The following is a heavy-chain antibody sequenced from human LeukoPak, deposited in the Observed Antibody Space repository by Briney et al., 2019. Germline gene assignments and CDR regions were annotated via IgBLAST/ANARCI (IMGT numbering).Heavy chain of an antibody. D-gene: IGHD1-26*01. Sequence: PGGSLRLSCAASGFTFSSYAMTWVRQAPGKGLEWVSAISYSGSGTYYADSVKGRFTISRDNSKNTLFLQMNSLRVEDTAVYYCAKDGDGVGATIFDHWGQGTLVTVSS. CDR1: GFTFSSYA. CDR3: AKDGDGVGATIFDH. J-gene: IGHJ4*02. V-gene: IGHV3-23*01. CDR2: ISYSGSGT.